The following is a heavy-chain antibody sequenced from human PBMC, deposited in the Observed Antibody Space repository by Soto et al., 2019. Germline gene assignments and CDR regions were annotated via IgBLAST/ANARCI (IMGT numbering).Heavy chain of an antibody. V-gene: IGHV1-69*12. CDR3: ARLSVFPPVWFDY. CDR2: IIPIFGTA. Sequence: QVQLVQSGAEVKKPGSSVKVSCKASGGTFSSYAISWVRQAPGQGLEWMGGIIPIFGTANYAQKFQGRVTSTADESTSTAYMELSILRSEDTAVYYCARLSVFPPVWFDYWGQGTLVTVSS. J-gene: IGHJ4*02. CDR1: GGTFSSYA.